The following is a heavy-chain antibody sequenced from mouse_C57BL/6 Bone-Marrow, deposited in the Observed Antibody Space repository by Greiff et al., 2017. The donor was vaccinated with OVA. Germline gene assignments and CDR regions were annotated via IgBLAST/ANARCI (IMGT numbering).Heavy chain of an antibody. J-gene: IGHJ4*01. Sequence: EVNLVESGGGLVQPGGSLKLSCAPSGFTFSDFYMYWIRQTPEKRLEWVAYISNGGGSTYYPDTVKGRFTISRDNAKNTLYLQMSRLKSEDTAMYYCARLDAMDYWGQGTSVTVSS. CDR3: ARLDAMDY. CDR2: ISNGGGST. V-gene: IGHV5-12*01. CDR1: GFTFSDFY.